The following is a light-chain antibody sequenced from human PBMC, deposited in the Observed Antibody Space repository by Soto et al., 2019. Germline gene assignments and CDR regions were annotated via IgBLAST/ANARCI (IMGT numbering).Light chain of an antibody. CDR1: SSDVGIYNL. J-gene: IGLJ3*02. CDR3: CSYAGSNIWV. Sequence: QSVLTQPPSASGSPGQSVTISCTRTSSDVGIYNLVSWYQHHPDKAPKLIIYEVTKRPSGVSNRFSGSKSGNTASLTISGLQAEDEADYYCCSYAGSNIWVFGGGTKLTVL. CDR2: EVT. V-gene: IGLV2-23*02.